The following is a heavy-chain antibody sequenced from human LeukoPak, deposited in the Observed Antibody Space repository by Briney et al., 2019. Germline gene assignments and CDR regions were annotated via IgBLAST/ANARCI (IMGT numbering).Heavy chain of an antibody. CDR3: ATWDDYGDYVAFEY. V-gene: IGHV3-21*01. D-gene: IGHD4-17*01. CDR2: ISSSATYI. J-gene: IGHJ4*02. Sequence: GGSLRLSCAGSGFTFSSYTMNWVRQAPGNGLEWVSSISSSATYIYYADSVRGRFTISRDDAKNSLFLHMNSLRAEDTAVYYCATWDDYGDYVAFEYWGQGTLVTVSS. CDR1: GFTFSSYT.